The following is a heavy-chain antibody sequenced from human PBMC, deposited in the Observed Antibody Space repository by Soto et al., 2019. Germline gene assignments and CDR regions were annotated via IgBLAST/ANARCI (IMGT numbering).Heavy chain of an antibody. D-gene: IGHD2-2*01. CDR2: IIPILGIA. CDR1: GGTFSSYT. V-gene: IGHV1-69*04. J-gene: IGHJ3*02. Sequence: SVKVSCKASGGTFSSYTINWVRQAPGQGLEWMGRIIPILGIANYAQKFQGRVTITADKSTSTAYMELSSLRSEDTAVYYCAREGIVVVPAAPEDDAFDIWGQGTMVTVSS. CDR3: AREGIVVVPAAPEDDAFDI.